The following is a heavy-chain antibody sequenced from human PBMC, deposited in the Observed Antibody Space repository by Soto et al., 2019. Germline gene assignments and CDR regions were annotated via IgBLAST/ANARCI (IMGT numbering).Heavy chain of an antibody. D-gene: IGHD6-13*01. J-gene: IGHJ4*02. CDR2: ISSSSSYI. CDR3: ATGWPIGEVDY. CDR1: GFTFSSYS. Sequence: NPGGSLRLSCAASGFTFSSYSMNWVRQAPGKGLEWVSSISSSSSYIYYADSVKGRFTISRDNAKNSLYLQMNSLRAEDTAVYYCATGWPIGEVDYWGQGTLVTVSS. V-gene: IGHV3-21*01.